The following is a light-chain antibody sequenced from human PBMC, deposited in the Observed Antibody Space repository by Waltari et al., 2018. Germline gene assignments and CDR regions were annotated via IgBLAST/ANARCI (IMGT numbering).Light chain of an antibody. CDR1: QGISSY. CDR3: QQSYTPPSLT. V-gene: IGKV1-39*01. CDR2: AAS. J-gene: IGKJ1*01. Sequence: DIQMTQSPSSLSASVGDRVTITCRASQGISSYLNWYQQKAGKAPKLLIYAASNLQNGVPSRFRGSGSVTDFTLTINSLQLEDFATYYCQQSYTPPSLTFGHGPRWKSN.